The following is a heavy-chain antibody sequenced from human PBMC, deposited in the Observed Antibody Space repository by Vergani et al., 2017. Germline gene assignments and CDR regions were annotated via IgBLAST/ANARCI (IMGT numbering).Heavy chain of an antibody. V-gene: IGHV4-34*01. J-gene: IGHJ4*02. Sequence: QVQLQQWGAGLLKPSETLSLTCAVYGGSFSGYYWSWIRQPPGKGLEWIGEIKHSGSNNYNPYLKSRVTISVDTSKNQFSLKLSSVTAADTAVYYCARRSGSYSCWGQGTLVTVSS. CDR3: ARRSGSYSC. D-gene: IGHD1-26*01. CDR1: GGSFSGYY. CDR2: IKHSGSN.